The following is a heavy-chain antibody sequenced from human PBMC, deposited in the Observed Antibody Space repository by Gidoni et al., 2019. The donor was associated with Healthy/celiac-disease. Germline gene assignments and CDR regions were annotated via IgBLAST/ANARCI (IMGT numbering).Heavy chain of an antibody. Sequence: QVQLQESGPGLVKPSETLSLTCTVSGGSISSYYWSWIRQPPGKGLEWIGYIYYSGSTNYNPSLKSRVTISVDTSKNQFSLKLCSVTAADTAVYYCARQLVVVVPAAIKEYYYYYGMDVWGQGTTVTVSS. CDR1: GGSISSYY. V-gene: IGHV4-59*01. CDR3: ARQLVVVVPAAIKEYYYYYGMDV. D-gene: IGHD2-2*01. J-gene: IGHJ6*02. CDR2: IYYSGST.